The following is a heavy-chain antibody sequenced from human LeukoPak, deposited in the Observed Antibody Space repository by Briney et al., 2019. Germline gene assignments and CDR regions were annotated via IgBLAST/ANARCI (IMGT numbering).Heavy chain of an antibody. V-gene: IGHV1-69*04. D-gene: IGHD3-22*01. CDR2: FIPQIGKA. J-gene: IGHJ6*03. Sequence: SVKVSCKASGGTFFSYGFNWVRQAPGQGLEWVGRFIPQIGKADYAQKFQGRVTITADISTSTPYMELSSLRSEDTAVYYCSSASMVITTHYYYYYMDVWGKGTTVTVSS. CDR3: SSASMVITTHYYYYYMDV. CDR1: GGTFFSYG.